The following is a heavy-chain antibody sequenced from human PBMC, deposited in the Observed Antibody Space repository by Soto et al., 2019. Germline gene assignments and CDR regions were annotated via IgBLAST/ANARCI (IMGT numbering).Heavy chain of an antibody. CDR1: GGSISSYY. CDR3: ARRNGYSGYVVFDY. CDR2: IYYSGST. D-gene: IGHD5-12*01. J-gene: IGHJ4*02. Sequence: QVQLQESGPGLVKPSETLSLTCTVSGGSISSYYWSWIRQPPGKGLEWIGYIYYSGSTNYNPSLKSRVTISVDTSKNQFSLKLSSVTAADTAVYFCARRNGYSGYVVFDYWGQGTLVTVSS. V-gene: IGHV4-59*08.